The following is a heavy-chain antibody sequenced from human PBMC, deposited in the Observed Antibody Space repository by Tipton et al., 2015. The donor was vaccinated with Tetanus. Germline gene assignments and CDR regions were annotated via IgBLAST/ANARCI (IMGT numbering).Heavy chain of an antibody. V-gene: IGHV4-59*01. D-gene: IGHD2-21*01. CDR3: ARERIEAVCYHGLDV. Sequence: TLSLTCTVSGGSISSFYWYWIRQPPGKGLEWIAYIYQNGDANYNPSLQSRVTISVDTSKNQFSLQLAFVTAADTAIYFCARERIEAVCYHGLDVWGPGTTVTVSS. CDR2: IYQNGDA. J-gene: IGHJ6*02. CDR1: GGSISSFY.